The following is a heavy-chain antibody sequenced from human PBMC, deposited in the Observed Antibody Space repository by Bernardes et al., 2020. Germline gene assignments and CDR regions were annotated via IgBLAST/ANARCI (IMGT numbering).Heavy chain of an antibody. Sequence: ASVKVSCKASGYTFTSYGISLVRQAPAQGLEWMGWISAYNCNTNYAQKLQGRVTITTDTSTSTAYMELRSLRSDDTAVYYCARGYYYGSGSPNPTYDYWGQGTLVTVSS. CDR3: ARGYYYGSGSPNPTYDY. D-gene: IGHD3-10*01. J-gene: IGHJ4*02. CDR2: ISAYNCNT. CDR1: GYTFTSYG. V-gene: IGHV1-18*01.